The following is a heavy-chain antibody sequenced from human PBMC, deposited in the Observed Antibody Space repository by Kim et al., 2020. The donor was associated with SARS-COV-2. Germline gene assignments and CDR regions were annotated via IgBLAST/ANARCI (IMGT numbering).Heavy chain of an antibody. D-gene: IGHD1-1*01. CDR2: IFHTGST. CDR3: ARGLTT. Sequence: IFHTGSTNSTPSLKGRFTISVDTSKNQFSLKLSSVTAADPAVYYCARGLTTGGQGTLVTVSS. V-gene: IGHV4-39*01. J-gene: IGHJ4*02.